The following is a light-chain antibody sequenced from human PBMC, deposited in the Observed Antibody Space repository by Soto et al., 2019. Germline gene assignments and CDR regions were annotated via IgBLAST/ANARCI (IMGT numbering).Light chain of an antibody. J-gene: IGLJ1*01. Sequence: QSVLTQPPSASGTPGQRVTISCSGSSSNIGSNPVNWYQQLPGTAPKLLIYSNNQRPSGVPDRFSGSKSGTSASLAISGLQSEDEADYYCAAWDDSLNGPLYVFGTGTKLTVL. V-gene: IGLV1-44*01. CDR1: SSNIGSNP. CDR3: AAWDDSLNGPLYV. CDR2: SNN.